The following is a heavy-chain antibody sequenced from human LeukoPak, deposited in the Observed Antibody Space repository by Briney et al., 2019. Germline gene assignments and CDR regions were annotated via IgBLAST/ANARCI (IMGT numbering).Heavy chain of an antibody. CDR1: GFTFSSYA. Sequence: GGSLRLSCAASGFTFSSYAMHWVRQAPGKGLEWVAVISYDGSNKYYADSVKGRFTISRDNSKNTLYLQMNSLRAEDTAVYYCARDARHSSSWYSWVENLGIFDLWGRGTLVTVSS. J-gene: IGHJ2*01. CDR3: ARDARHSSSWYSWVENLGIFDL. D-gene: IGHD6-13*01. CDR2: ISYDGSNK. V-gene: IGHV3-30*04.